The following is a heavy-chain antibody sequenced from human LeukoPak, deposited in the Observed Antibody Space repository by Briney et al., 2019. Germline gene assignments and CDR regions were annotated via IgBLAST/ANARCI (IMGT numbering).Heavy chain of an antibody. Sequence: GASVKVSCKASGYTFSAYYMHWVRQAPGQGLEWMGWINPNSGGTNYAQKFQGRVTMTRDTSIRTAYMELSRLRSDDTAVYYCVREVVLMVYAVGYWGQGTLVTVYS. CDR3: VREVVLMVYAVGY. CDR1: GYTFSAYY. V-gene: IGHV1-2*02. CDR2: INPNSGGT. D-gene: IGHD2-8*01. J-gene: IGHJ4*02.